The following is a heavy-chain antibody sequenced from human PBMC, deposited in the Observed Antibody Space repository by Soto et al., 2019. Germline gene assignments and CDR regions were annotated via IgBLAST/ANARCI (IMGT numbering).Heavy chain of an antibody. CDR3: AREGYSGYDSYYYGMDV. D-gene: IGHD5-12*01. V-gene: IGHV4-31*03. J-gene: IGHJ6*02. Sequence: QVQLQESGPGLVKPSQTLSLTCTVSGGSISSGGYYWSWIRQHPGKGLAWIGYIYYSGSTYYNPSLKSRVTISVDTSKNQFSLKLSSVTAADTAVYYCAREGYSGYDSYYYGMDVWGQGTTVTVSS. CDR2: IYYSGST. CDR1: GGSISSGGYY.